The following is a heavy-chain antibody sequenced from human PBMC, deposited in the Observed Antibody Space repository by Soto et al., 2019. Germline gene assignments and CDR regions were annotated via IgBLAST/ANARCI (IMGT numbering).Heavy chain of an antibody. CDR3: AREGIYGDHEPGVGYYYYYGMDV. CDR2: INPNGGGT. D-gene: IGHD4-17*01. V-gene: IGHV1-2*04. J-gene: IGHJ6*02. CDR1: GYTFTGYY. Sequence: ASVKVSCKASGYTFTGYYMHWVRQAPGQGLEWMGWINPNGGGTNYAQKFQGWVTMTRDTSISTAYMELSRLRSDDTAVYYCAREGIYGDHEPGVGYYYYYGMDVWGQGTTVTVSS.